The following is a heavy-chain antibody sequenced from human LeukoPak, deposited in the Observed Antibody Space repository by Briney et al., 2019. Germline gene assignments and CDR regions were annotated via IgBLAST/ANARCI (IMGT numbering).Heavy chain of an antibody. J-gene: IGHJ4*02. CDR2: INPNSGGT. CDR3: ARDGDIVVVPAADYFDY. D-gene: IGHD2-2*01. Sequence: ASGKLSRKASGHTFTCYYMHWVRQAPGQGLEWMGWINPNSGGTNYAQKFQGRVTMTRDTSISTAYMELSRLRSDDTAVYYCARDGDIVVVPAADYFDYWGQGTLVTVSS. V-gene: IGHV1-2*02. CDR1: GHTFTCYY.